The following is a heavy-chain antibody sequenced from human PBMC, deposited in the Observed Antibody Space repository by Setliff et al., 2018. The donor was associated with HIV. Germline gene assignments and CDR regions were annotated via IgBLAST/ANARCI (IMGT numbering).Heavy chain of an antibody. J-gene: IGHJ4*02. V-gene: IGHV2-5*02. CDR2: IYWDDDY. CDR3: ALSPGNCSQTSCPFDY. Sequence: SGPTLVNPTQTLTLTCAVSGFSLSTTGVGVGWIRQPPGKALEWLALIYWDDDYRYSPSLMSRLTITKDTSKNQVVLTMTNMDPLDTATYFCALSPGNCSQTSCPFDYWGQGTLVTVSS. D-gene: IGHD2-2*01. CDR1: GFSLSTTGVG.